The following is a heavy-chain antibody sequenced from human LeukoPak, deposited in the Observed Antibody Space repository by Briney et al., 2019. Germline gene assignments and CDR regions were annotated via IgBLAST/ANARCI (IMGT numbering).Heavy chain of an antibody. D-gene: IGHD3-16*02. CDR2: FRGKPDGGTV. J-gene: IGHJ4*02. CDR1: GFTFSNAW. Sequence: PGGSLRLSCEASGFTFSNAWMSWVRQGPGKGLEWVGRFRGKPDGGTVEYAAPVKGRFTISRDDSKNTLFLQMSSLKTEDTAVYFCTRYRSSTDVADWGQGTLVTVSS. CDR3: TRYRSSTDVAD. V-gene: IGHV3-15*01.